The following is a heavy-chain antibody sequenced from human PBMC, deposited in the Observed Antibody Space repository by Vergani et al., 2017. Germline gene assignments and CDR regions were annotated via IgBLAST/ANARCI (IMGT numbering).Heavy chain of an antibody. CDR1: GYTFTSYA. V-gene: IGHV7-4-1*02. D-gene: IGHD6-6*01. CDR2: INTNTGNP. CDR3: ARDRRIAARQGPHPFDY. J-gene: IGHJ4*02. Sequence: QVQLVQSGSELKKPGASVKVSCKASGYTFTSYAMNWVRQAPGQGLEWMGWINTNTGNPTYAQGFTGRFVFSLDTSVRTAYLQISSLKAEDTAVYYCARDRRIAARQGPHPFDYWGQGTLVTVSS.